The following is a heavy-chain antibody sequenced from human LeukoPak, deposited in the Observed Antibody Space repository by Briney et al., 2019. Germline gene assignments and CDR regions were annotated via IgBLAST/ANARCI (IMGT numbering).Heavy chain of an antibody. J-gene: IGHJ4*02. CDR1: GYTFTGYY. Sequence: SCKASGYTFTGYYMHWVRQAPGKGLEWVAVISYDGSNKYYADSVKGRFTISRDNSKNTLYLQMNSLRAEDTAVYYCAKELTARAFDYWGQGTLVTVSS. V-gene: IGHV3-30*18. D-gene: IGHD3-16*01. CDR3: AKELTARAFDY. CDR2: ISYDGSNK.